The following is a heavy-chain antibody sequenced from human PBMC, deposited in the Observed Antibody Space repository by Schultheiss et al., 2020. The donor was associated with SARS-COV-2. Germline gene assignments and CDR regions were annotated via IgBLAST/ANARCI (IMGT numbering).Heavy chain of an antibody. Sequence: GGSLRLSCAASGFTVSSNYMSWVRQAPGKGLEWVSVIYSGGSTYYADSVKGRFTISRDNSKNTLYLQMNSLRAEDTAVYYCARDSFAARYTAMVHFDFWGQGTLVTVSS. J-gene: IGHJ4*02. CDR2: IYSGGST. D-gene: IGHD5-18*01. CDR1: GFTVSSNY. V-gene: IGHV3-53*01. CDR3: ARDSFAARYTAMVHFDF.